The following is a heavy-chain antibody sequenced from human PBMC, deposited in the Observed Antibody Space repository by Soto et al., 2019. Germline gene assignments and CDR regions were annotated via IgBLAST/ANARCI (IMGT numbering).Heavy chain of an antibody. J-gene: IGHJ6*02. CDR1: GGSISSSSYY. V-gene: IGHV4-39*01. Sequence: SETLSLTCTVSGGSISSSSYYWGWIRQPPGKGLEWIGSIYYSGSTYYNPSLKSRVTISVDTSKNQFSLKLSSVTAADTAGYYCARSVRFLEWFRSYYYYYGMDVWGQGTTVTVSS. CDR3: ARSVRFLEWFRSYYYYYGMDV. D-gene: IGHD3-3*01. CDR2: IYYSGST.